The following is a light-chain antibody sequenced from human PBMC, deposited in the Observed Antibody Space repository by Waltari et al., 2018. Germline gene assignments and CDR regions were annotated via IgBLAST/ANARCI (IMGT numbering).Light chain of an antibody. CDR2: GVT. V-gene: IGLV2-18*02. CDR3: SSYTTSSTFV. J-gene: IGLJ1*01. Sequence: QSPLTQPPSVSGSPGPSVTISCTGTSSDVGRLDRLSWYQQSPGTAPKPLIYGVTSRPSGVPDRLSGSKSGNTASLTISGLQAEDEGDYYCSSYTTSSTFVFGTGTEVTVL. CDR1: SSDVGRLDR.